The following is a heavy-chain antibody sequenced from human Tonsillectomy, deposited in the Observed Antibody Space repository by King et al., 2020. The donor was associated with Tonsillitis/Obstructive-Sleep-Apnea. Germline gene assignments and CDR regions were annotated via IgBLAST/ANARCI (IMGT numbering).Heavy chain of an antibody. J-gene: IGHJ6*03. V-gene: IGHV1-46*01. CDR2: IDPSGGTS. D-gene: IGHD2-2*01. CDR1: GSTFSNYY. Sequence: VQLVESGAEVKKPGASVKVSCKASGSTFSNYYIHWVRQAPGQGLEWMGIIDPSGGTSSYTQKFQGRVSMTRDTSTSTVYMELNSLRSDETAVYYCARDHCGFTSCSFPSYSYMDVWGKGTSVTVSS. CDR3: ARDHCGFTSCSFPSYSYMDV.